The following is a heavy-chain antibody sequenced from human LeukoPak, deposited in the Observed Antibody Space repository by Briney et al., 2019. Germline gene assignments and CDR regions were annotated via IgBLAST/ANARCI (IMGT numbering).Heavy chain of an antibody. D-gene: IGHD2-21*02. CDR3: ARCGDDIGFALDI. CDR2: IYYSGST. J-gene: IGHJ3*02. V-gene: IGHV4-59*01. CDR1: GGSISSYY. Sequence: PSETLSLTCTVSGGSISSYYWSWIRQPPGKGLEWIGYIYYSGSTNYNPSLKSRVTISVDTSKNQFSLKLSSVTAADTAVYYCARCGDDIGFALDIWGQGTMVTVSS.